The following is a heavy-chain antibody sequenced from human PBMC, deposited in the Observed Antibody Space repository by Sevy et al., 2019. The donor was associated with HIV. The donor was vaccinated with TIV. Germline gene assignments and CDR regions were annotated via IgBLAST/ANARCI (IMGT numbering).Heavy chain of an antibody. CDR1: GFTFSRYG. Sequence: GGSLRLSCAAAGFTFSRYGMHWARQAPGKGLEWVAVISNDGSDKEYAESVTGRFTVSRDNSKDTVYLQMNSVRLEDTAVYYCANSRGRYEGSSWLYYYYVMDVWGQGTTVTVSS. D-gene: IGHD6-13*01. CDR2: ISNDGSDK. CDR3: ANSRGRYEGSSWLYYYYVMDV. V-gene: IGHV3-30*18. J-gene: IGHJ6*02.